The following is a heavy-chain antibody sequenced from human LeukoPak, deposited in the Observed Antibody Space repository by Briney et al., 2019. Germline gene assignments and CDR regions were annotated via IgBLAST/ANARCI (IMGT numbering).Heavy chain of an antibody. V-gene: IGHV5-10-1*01. CDR1: VASFTSYW. CDR3: ARGLGDHYSFDY. J-gene: IGHJ4*02. CDR2: IDPSDSYT. D-gene: IGHD3-10*01. Sequence: GESLKISCKGYVASFTSYWIIWVRQMPGKGLEWMGRIDPSDSYTNYSPSLQGHVTISADKSISAAYLQWSNLKASDTAMYYGARGLGDHYSFDYSGQGTLVTVSS.